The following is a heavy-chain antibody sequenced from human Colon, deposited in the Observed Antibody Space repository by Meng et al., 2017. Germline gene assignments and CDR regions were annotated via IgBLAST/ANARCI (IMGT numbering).Heavy chain of an antibody. CDR2: ISADAART. V-gene: IGHV3-23*01. D-gene: IGHD3-3*02. CDR1: GLTLSNYA. J-gene: IGHJ3*02. CDR3: AGRSDPGTFGYDI. Sequence: ESLKISCAASGLTLSNYAMGWVRQAPGKGLQWVSSISADAARTFYTDSVKGRFTISRDNSKNTLHLQLNSLRAEDTDEYFCAGRSDPGTFGYDIWGHGTMVTVSS.